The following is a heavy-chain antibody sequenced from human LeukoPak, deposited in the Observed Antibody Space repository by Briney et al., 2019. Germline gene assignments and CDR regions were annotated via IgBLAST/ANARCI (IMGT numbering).Heavy chain of an antibody. CDR1: GASISNYY. V-gene: IGHV4-59*01. Sequence: PSETLSLTCTVSGASISNYYWSWIRQSPGKGLEWIGHIYYSGSTNYNPSLKSRVTISVDTSKNQFSLKLSSVTAADTAAYYCARDLHYYVAMDVWGQGTTVYVSS. CDR2: IYYSGST. CDR3: ARDLHYYVAMDV. D-gene: IGHD3-10*02. J-gene: IGHJ6*02.